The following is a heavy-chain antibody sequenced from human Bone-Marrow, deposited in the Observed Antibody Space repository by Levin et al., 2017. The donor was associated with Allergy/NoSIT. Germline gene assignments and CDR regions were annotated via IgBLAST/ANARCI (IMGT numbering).Heavy chain of an antibody. V-gene: IGHV3-72*01. Sequence: GGSLRLSCAASGFTFSDDYMEWVRQAPGKGLEWVGRIRTKLNSYTTEYAASVKGRFTISRDDSKKSLYLQMKSLKTEDTAVYYCTRDLQEAVGGSDWGQGTLVTVSS. CDR1: GFTFSDDY. CDR3: TRDLQEAVGGSD. CDR2: IRTKLNSYTT. D-gene: IGHD6-13*01. J-gene: IGHJ4*02.